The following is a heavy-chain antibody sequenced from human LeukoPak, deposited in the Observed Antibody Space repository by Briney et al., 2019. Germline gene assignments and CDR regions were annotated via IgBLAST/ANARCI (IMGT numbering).Heavy chain of an antibody. CDR1: GGSISSSNYY. CDR2: IFYSGNT. J-gene: IGHJ6*03. V-gene: IGHV4-39*01. Sequence: SETLSLTCTVSGGSISSSNYYWGWIRQPPGKGLEWIGTIFYSGNTYYNPSLKSRVTISVDTSKNQFSLKLNSVTAADTAVYYCARHPWEPYYYYYYMDVWGKGTTVIVSS. D-gene: IGHD1-26*01. CDR3: ARHPWEPYYYYYYMDV.